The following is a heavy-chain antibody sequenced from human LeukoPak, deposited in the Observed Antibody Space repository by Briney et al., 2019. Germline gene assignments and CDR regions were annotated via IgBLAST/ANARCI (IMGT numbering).Heavy chain of an antibody. CDR2: ISAYNGNT. V-gene: IGHV1-18*01. CDR3: ARGVGDIVVVTAMSDYYFDY. J-gene: IGHJ4*02. D-gene: IGHD2-21*02. Sequence: ASVRVSCKASGYTFTSYGISWVRQAPGQGLEWMEWISAYNGNTNYAQKLQGRVTMTTDTSTSTAYMELRSLRSDDTSVYYCARGVGDIVVVTAMSDYYFDYWGQGTLVTVSS. CDR1: GYTFTSYG.